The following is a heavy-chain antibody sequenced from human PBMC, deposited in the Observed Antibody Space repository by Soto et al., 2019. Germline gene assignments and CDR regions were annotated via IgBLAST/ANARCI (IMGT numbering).Heavy chain of an antibody. D-gene: IGHD1-26*01. CDR3: ARVVSGSYYTAVGDFDF. Sequence: QPGGSLRLSCEASGFTFTAYWMIWVRHAPGRGLEWVANIRQDGSQITSVDSVTGRCTISRDKAKNSLFLQMNSLRAEDTALSHCARVVSGSYYTAVGDFDFWGQGALVTVSS. CDR1: GFTFTAYW. V-gene: IGHV3-7*03. J-gene: IGHJ4*02. CDR2: IRQDGSQI.